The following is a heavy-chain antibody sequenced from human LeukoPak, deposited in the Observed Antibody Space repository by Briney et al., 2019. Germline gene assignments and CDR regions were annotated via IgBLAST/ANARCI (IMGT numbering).Heavy chain of an antibody. CDR2: IYSSGSA. CDR1: GVSISNYY. V-gene: IGHV4-59*01. J-gene: IGHJ4*02. CDR3: ARMDGTVAD. D-gene: IGHD6-19*01. Sequence: SETLSLTCTVSGVSISNYYWSWIRQPPGKGLEWIGYIYSSGSAKYNPSLKSRITISVDTSKNQFSLELNSVTAADTAVYYCARMDGTVADWGQGTLVIVSS.